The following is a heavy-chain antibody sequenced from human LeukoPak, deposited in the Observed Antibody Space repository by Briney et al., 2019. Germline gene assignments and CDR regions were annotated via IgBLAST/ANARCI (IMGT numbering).Heavy chain of an antibody. CDR2: IYPGDSDT. V-gene: IGHV5-51*01. Sequence: GESLKISCKGSGYNFSTYWIGWVRQMPGKGLEWMGIIYPGDSDTRYSPSFQGQVSISADKSMSTAYLQWSSLKAADNSIYYCERRAYGDYIDYFDSWGQGTLVTVSS. CDR1: GYNFSTYW. CDR3: ERRAYGDYIDYFDS. J-gene: IGHJ4*02. D-gene: IGHD4-17*01.